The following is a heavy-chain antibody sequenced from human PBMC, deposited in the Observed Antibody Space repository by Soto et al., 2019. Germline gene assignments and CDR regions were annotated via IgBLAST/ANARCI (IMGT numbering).Heavy chain of an antibody. D-gene: IGHD3-9*01. J-gene: IGHJ5*02. CDR3: AREVLRYFEWLLSAEGNWFDP. V-gene: IGHV3-7*03. CDR2: IKQDGSEK. Sequence: GGSLRLSCAASGFTFSSYWMSWVRQAPGKGLEWVANIKQDGSEKYYVDSVKGRFTISRDNAKNSLYLQMNSLRAEDTAVYYCAREVLRYFEWLLSAEGNWFDPWGQGTLVTVSS. CDR1: GFTFSSYW.